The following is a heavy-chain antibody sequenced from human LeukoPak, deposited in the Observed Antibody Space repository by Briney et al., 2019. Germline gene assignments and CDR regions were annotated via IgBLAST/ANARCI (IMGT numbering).Heavy chain of an antibody. CDR1: GFTFGDYA. CDR2: ISYNSDTI. CDR3: AKDYCGGDCYSGWYFDL. Sequence: GRFLRLSCAASGFTFGDYAMHWVRQAPGKGLEWVSGISYNSDTIAYADSVKGRFTISRDNAKNSLYLQMNSLRAEDTALYYCAKDYCGGDCYSGWYFDLWGRGTLVTVSS. J-gene: IGHJ2*01. D-gene: IGHD2-21*02. V-gene: IGHV3-9*01.